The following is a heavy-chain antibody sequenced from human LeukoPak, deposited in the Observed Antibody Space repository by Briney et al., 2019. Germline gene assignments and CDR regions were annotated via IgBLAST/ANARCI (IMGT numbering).Heavy chain of an antibody. V-gene: IGHV3-74*01. CDR2: INSDGTYT. Sequence: GGSLRLSCAASGFTFSTYWMHWVRQAPGKGLVWVSRINSDGTYTSYADSVKGRFTISRDNAKNTLYLQMNSLRAEDTAVYYCVRTRTGYSGGYWGQGTLVIVSS. D-gene: IGHD5-12*01. J-gene: IGHJ4*02. CDR3: VRTRTGYSGGY. CDR1: GFTFSTYW.